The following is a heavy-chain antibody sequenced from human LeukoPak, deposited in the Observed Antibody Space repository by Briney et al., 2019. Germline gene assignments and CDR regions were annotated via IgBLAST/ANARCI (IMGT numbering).Heavy chain of an antibody. CDR2: IGGSGSST. CDR1: GFTFSNFD. V-gene: IGHV3-23*01. CDR3: AKRGGDYYFDS. J-gene: IGHJ4*02. D-gene: IGHD3-16*01. Sequence: GGSLRLSCTASGFTFSNFDMNWVRQAPGKGLEWVSGIGGSGSSTYYADSVKGRFTISRDNSQNTAFLQMSSLRAEDTAVYYCAKRGGDYYFDSWGQGALVTVSS.